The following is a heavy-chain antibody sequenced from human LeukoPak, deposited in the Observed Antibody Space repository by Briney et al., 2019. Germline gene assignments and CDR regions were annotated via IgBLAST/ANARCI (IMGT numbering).Heavy chain of an antibody. CDR3: ARDINWDFDY. CDR1: GFTFSSYS. V-gene: IGHV3-21*01. CDR2: ISSSSSYI. Sequence: PGGSLRLSCAASGFTFSSYSMNWVRQAPGKGLEWVSSISSSSSYIYYADSAKGRFTISRDNAKNSLYLQMNSLRAEDTAVYYCARDINWDFDYWGQGTLVTVSS. J-gene: IGHJ4*02. D-gene: IGHD7-27*01.